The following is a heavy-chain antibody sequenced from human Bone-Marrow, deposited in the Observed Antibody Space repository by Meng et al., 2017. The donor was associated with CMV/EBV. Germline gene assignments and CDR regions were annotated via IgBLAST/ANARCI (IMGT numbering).Heavy chain of an antibody. J-gene: IGHJ5*02. CDR1: GFTFSGSA. CDR3: TRLHKFDP. CDR2: IRSKANSYAT. Sequence: GESLKISFAASGFTFSGSAMPWVRQASGKGLEWVGRIRSKANSYATAYAASVKGRFTISRDDSKNTAYLQMNSLKTEDTAVYYCTRLHKFDPWGQGTLVTVSS. V-gene: IGHV3-73*01.